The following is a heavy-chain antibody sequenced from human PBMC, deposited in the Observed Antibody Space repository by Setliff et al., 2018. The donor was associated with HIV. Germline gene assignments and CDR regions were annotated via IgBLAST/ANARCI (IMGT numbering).Heavy chain of an antibody. V-gene: IGHV1-69*13. D-gene: IGHD2-2*01. CDR2: IIPIFGTA. CDR1: GGTFSSYA. Sequence: SLKVSCKASGGTFSSYAISWVRQAPGQGLEWMGGIIPIFGTANYAQKFQGRVTITADESTGTAYMEPSSLRSEDTAVYYCARDGCSSTSCYGVYYYYGMDVWGQGTTVTVSS. J-gene: IGHJ6*02. CDR3: ARDGCSSTSCYGVYYYYGMDV.